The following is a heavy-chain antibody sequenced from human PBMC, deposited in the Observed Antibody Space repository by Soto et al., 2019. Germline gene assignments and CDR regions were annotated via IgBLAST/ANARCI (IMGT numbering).Heavy chain of an antibody. D-gene: IGHD6-19*01. V-gene: IGHV3-30-3*01. CDR1: RFTFSSYA. J-gene: IGHJ4*02. CDR3: ARDPRSAMYSSGWYVSLNY. Sequence: QVQLVESGGGVVQPGRSLRLSCAASRFTFSSYAMHWVRQAPGKGLEWVAVISYDGYNYYYADSVKGRFTISRDNSKNTLYLQMNSLRPEDTALYYCARDPRSAMYSSGWYVSLNYWGQGTLVTVSS. CDR2: ISYDGYNY.